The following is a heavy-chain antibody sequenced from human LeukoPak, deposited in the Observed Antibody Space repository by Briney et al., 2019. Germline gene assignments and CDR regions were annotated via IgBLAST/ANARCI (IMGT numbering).Heavy chain of an antibody. D-gene: IGHD6-13*01. V-gene: IGHV1-2*06. CDR2: INPNSGGT. J-gene: IGHJ4*02. Sequence: ASVKVSCKASGYTFTGYYMHWVRQAPGQGLEWMGRINPNSGGTDYAQKFQGRVTLTRDTSISTAYMELSRLRSDDTAVYYCARGAAAANFDYWGQGTLVTVSS. CDR1: GYTFTGYY. CDR3: ARGAAAANFDY.